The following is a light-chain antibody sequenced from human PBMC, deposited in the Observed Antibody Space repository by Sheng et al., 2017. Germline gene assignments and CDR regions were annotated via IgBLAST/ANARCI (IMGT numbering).Light chain of an antibody. Sequence: EIVLTQSPATLSLSPGESATLSCRASQSVATSLAWYQQKPGQAPRLLIYDASNRATGIPARFSGSGSGTDFTLTISRLEPEDFAVYYCQQYGSAPWTFGQGTKVEIK. CDR1: QSVATS. CDR2: DAS. J-gene: IGKJ1*01. CDR3: QQYGSAPWT. V-gene: IGKV3-11*01.